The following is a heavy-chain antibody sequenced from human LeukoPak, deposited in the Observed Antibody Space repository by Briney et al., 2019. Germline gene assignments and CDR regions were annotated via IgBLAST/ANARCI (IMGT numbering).Heavy chain of an antibody. CDR3: AKDPAGYSYGPYAFDI. J-gene: IGHJ3*02. Sequence: GGSLELSFSAPGFTFNSYSMGWVRQGPGKGLEGGPGLRGSGDSTYYADSVKGRFTISRDNSKNTLYLQMNSLRAEDTAVYYCAKDPAGYSYGPYAFDIWGQGTMVTVSS. V-gene: IGHV3-23*01. CDR2: LRGSGDST. CDR1: GFTFNSYS. D-gene: IGHD5-18*01.